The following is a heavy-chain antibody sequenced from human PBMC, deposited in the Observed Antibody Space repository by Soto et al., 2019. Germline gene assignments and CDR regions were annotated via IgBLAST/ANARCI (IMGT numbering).Heavy chain of an antibody. V-gene: IGHV1-3*01. Sequence: ASVKVSCKASGYTFTSYAMHWVRQAPGQRLEWMGWINAGNGNTKYSQKFQGRVTITRDTSTSTVYMELSSLRSEDTAVYYCARARRITIFGVVIGGKDGMDVWGQGTTVTVSS. D-gene: IGHD3-3*01. J-gene: IGHJ6*02. CDR2: INAGNGNT. CDR1: GYTFTSYA. CDR3: ARARRITIFGVVIGGKDGMDV.